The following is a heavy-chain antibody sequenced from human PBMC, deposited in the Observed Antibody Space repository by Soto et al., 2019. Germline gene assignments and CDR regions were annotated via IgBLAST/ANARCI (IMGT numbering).Heavy chain of an antibody. CDR1: GFTFSTYS. CDR2: VSSSSNTI. Sequence: GGSLRLSCAASGFTFSTYSMNWVRQAPGKGLEWVSYVSSSSNTIYYADSVKGRFTISRDNAKNSLYLQMNSLRDEDTAVYYCTRGEWLGSLCFDYWGQGTLVTVSS. CDR3: TRGEWLGSLCFDY. V-gene: IGHV3-48*02. D-gene: IGHD3-3*01. J-gene: IGHJ4*02.